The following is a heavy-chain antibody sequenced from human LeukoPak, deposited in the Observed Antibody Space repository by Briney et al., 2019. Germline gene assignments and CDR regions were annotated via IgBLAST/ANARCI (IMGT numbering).Heavy chain of an antibody. CDR2: IYSGGST. V-gene: IGHV3-53*01. CDR3: ARGPAGYN. CDR1: GFTVSSNH. D-gene: IGHD1-1*01. J-gene: IGHJ4*02. Sequence: QPGGSLRLSCAASGFTVSSNHMSWVRQAPGKGLEWVSVIYSGGSTDYADSVKGRFTIFRDNLKNTLYLQMNSLRAEDTAVYYCARGPAGYNWGQGTLVTFSS.